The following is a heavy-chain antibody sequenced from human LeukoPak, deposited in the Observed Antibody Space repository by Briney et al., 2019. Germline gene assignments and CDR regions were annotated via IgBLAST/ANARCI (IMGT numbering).Heavy chain of an antibody. CDR3: ARDDGSGSYYRELDY. V-gene: IGHV1-46*01. D-gene: IGHD1-26*01. Sequence: ASVKVSCKASGYTFTSYYMHWVRQAPGQGLEWMGIINPSGGSTSYAQKFQGRVTMTRDMSTSTVYMELSSLRSEDTAVYYCARDDGSGSYYRELDYWGQGTLVTVSS. CDR2: INPSGGST. CDR1: GYTFTSYY. J-gene: IGHJ4*02.